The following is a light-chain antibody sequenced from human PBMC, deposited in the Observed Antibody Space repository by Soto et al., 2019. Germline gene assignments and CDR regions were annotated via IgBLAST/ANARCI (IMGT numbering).Light chain of an antibody. J-gene: IGKJ1*01. Sequence: IQMTQSPSTLSASVGDRVTITCRASQSIGRFLAWYQQKPGKPPKLLIYAASSLQSGVPSRFSGSGSGRDFTLTISSLQPEDFATYYCQQSYSIPWTFGQGTKVDNK. CDR3: QQSYSIPWT. CDR2: AAS. CDR1: QSIGRF. V-gene: IGKV1-39*01.